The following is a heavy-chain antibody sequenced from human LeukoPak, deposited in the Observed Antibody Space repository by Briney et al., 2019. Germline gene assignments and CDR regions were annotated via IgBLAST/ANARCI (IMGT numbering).Heavy chain of an antibody. Sequence: PGGSLRLSCAASGFTFDDYAMHWVRQAPGKGLEWVSGISWNSGSIGYADSVKGRFTISRDNAKNSLYLQMNSLRAEDTAVYYCARDSSGPHDGLNYGDERYYFDYWGQGTLVTVSS. CDR2: ISWNSGSI. CDR1: GFTFDDYA. J-gene: IGHJ4*02. CDR3: ARDSSGPHDGLNYGDERYYFDY. D-gene: IGHD4-17*01. V-gene: IGHV3-9*01.